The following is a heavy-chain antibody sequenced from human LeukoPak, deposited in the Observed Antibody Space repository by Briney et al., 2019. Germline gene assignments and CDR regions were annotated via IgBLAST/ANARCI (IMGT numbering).Heavy chain of an antibody. CDR2: IISIFGTA. D-gene: IGHD3-16*02. Sequence: SVKVSCKASGGTFSSYAISWVRQAPGQGLEWMGGIISIFGTANYAQKFQGRVTITTDESTSTAYMELSSLRSEDTAVYYCAREKSGLRLGELSPYYYYYMDVWGKGTTVTVSS. CDR1: GGTFSSYA. V-gene: IGHV1-69*05. J-gene: IGHJ6*03. CDR3: AREKSGLRLGELSPYYYYYMDV.